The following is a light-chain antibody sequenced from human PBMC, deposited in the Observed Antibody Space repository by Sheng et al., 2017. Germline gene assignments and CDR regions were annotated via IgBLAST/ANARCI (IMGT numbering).Light chain of an antibody. V-gene: IGKV1-5*03. Sequence: DIQMTQSPSTLSASVGDRVTITCRASQSINSWLAWYQQKPGKAPKLLIYKTSILESGVPSRFSGSASGTEFTLTISSLQPDDFATYYCQQSDTIPLTFGGGTKVEIK. CDR1: QSINSW. CDR3: QQSDTIPLT. J-gene: IGKJ4*01. CDR2: KTS.